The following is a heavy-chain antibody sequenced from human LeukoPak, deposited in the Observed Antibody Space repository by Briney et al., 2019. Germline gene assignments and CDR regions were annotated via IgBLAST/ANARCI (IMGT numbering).Heavy chain of an antibody. V-gene: IGHV4-59*01. J-gene: IGHJ5*02. CDR2: IYYSGST. CDR3: ARVLDPYNWFDP. D-gene: IGHD3/OR15-3a*01. Sequence: PSETLSLTCTVSGGSISSYYWSWIRQPPGKGLEWIGYIYYSGSTNYNPSLKSRVTISVDTSKNQFSLKLSSVTAADTAVYYCARVLDPYNWFDPWGQGTLVTVSS. CDR1: GGSISSYY.